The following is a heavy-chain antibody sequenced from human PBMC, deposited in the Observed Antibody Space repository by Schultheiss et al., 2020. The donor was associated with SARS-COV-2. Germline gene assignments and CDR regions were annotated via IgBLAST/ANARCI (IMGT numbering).Heavy chain of an antibody. CDR2: ISGSGGST. V-gene: IGHV3-23*01. Sequence: GSLKISCAASGFTFSSYSMNWVRQAPGKGLEWVSAISGSGGSTYYADSVKGRFTISRDNSKNTLYLQMNSLRAEDTAVYYCAREGITIFGVVIAFDYWGQGTLVTVSS. J-gene: IGHJ4*02. CDR3: AREGITIFGVVIAFDY. CDR1: GFTFSSYS. D-gene: IGHD3-3*01.